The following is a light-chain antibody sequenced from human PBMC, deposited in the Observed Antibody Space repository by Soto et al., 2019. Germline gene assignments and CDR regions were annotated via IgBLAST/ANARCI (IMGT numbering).Light chain of an antibody. J-gene: IGKJ4*01. V-gene: IGKV1-5*03. Sequence: DIQMTQSPSTLSASVGDRVTITCRASQSVNKWVAWYQQKPGRAPKLLMYRASTLESGVPLRFSGSGSGTDFTLTISSLQPDDFATYYCQQYNTYPLTFGGGTKVEVK. CDR2: RAS. CDR3: QQYNTYPLT. CDR1: QSVNKW.